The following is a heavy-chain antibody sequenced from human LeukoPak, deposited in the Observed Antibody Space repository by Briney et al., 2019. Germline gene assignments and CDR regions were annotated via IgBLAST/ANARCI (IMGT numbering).Heavy chain of an antibody. V-gene: IGHV3-NL1*01. CDR2: FSGSGGST. D-gene: IGHD1-1*01. CDR1: GFTFSSYW. J-gene: IGHJ4*02. Sequence: GGSLRLSCAASGFTFSSYWMHWVRQAPGKGLVWVSSFSGSGGSTYYADSVKGRFTISRDNSKNTLYLQMNSLRAEDTAVYYCAKEDWKVYDYWGQGTLVTVSS. CDR3: AKEDWKVYDY.